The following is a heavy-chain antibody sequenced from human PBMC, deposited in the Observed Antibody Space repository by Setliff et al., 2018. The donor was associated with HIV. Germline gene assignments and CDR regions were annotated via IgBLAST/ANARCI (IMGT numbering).Heavy chain of an antibody. CDR2: IIPILGVA. CDR3: VRGVQSPPHYSYYYMDV. CDR1: RSTVNSHT. J-gene: IGHJ6*03. Sequence: GASVKVSCKASRSTVNSHTINWGRQAPGQGHDWMGRIIPILGVANYAQRFQGKVTITADKYTSTAYMELTSLRFDDMAMYYCVRGVQSPPHYSYYYMDVWGEGTMVTVSS. D-gene: IGHD3-3*01. V-gene: IGHV1-69*02.